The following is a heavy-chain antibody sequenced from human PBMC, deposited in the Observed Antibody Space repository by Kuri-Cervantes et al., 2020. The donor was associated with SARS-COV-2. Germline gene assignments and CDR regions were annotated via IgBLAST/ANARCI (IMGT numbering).Heavy chain of an antibody. CDR1: GFTFSSYE. CDR3: ARDWRGSYLSYYFDY. Sequence: GESLKISCAASGFTFSSYEMNWVRQAPGKGLEWVSYISSSGSTIYYADSVKGRFTISRDNAKNSPYLQMNSLRAEDTAAYYCARDWRGSYLSYYFDYWGQGTLVTVSS. CDR2: ISSSGSTI. D-gene: IGHD3-16*02. J-gene: IGHJ4*02. V-gene: IGHV3-48*03.